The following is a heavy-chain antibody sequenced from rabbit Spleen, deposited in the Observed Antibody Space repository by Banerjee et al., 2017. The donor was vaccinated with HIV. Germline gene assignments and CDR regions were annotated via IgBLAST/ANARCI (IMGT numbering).Heavy chain of an antibody. V-gene: IGHV1S45*01. D-gene: IGHD4-1*01. CDR3: ARNANGGWDL. CDR2: IDTNDGDT. J-gene: IGHJ4*01. Sequence: LEESGGGLVKSGGTLTLTCTVSGFSFSSNWICWVRQAPGKGLEWIACIDTNDGDTDYANWPKGRFTISSDNAQNTVDLQMNSLTPADTATYFCARNANGGWDLWGPGTLVTVS. CDR1: GFSFSSNW.